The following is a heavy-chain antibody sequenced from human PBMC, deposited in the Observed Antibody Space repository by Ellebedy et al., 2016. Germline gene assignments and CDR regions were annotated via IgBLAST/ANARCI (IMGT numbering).Heavy chain of an antibody. CDR1: GFTFSSHA. CDR3: ARSVGAEDY. J-gene: IGHJ4*02. Sequence: GESLKISXAASGFTFSSHAMNWVRQAPGKGLEWVSSISSSSSYIYYADSVKGRFTISRDNAKNSLYLQMNSLRAEDTAVYYCARSVGAEDYWGQGTLVTVSS. V-gene: IGHV3-21*01. CDR2: ISSSSSYI. D-gene: IGHD1-26*01.